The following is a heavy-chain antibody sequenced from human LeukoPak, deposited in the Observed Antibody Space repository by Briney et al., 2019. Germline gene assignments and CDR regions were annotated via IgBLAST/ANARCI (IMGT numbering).Heavy chain of an antibody. CDR1: GFTFGKYW. V-gene: IGHV3-7*03. CDR3: ARDQYDTWSRRGNFDS. Sequence: GGSLRLSCVASGFTFGKYWMSWVRQAPGKGLEWVANIKLDGSEKNYVDSVKGRFTISRDNTKNSLYLQMNNLRAEDTAVFYCARDQYDTWSRRGNFDSWGQETLVIVSS. D-gene: IGHD3-3*01. J-gene: IGHJ4*02. CDR2: IKLDGSEK.